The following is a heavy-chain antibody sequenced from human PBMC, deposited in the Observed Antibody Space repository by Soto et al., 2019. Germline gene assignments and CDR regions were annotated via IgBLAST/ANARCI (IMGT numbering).Heavy chain of an antibody. CDR1: GGTFSSYT. Sequence: QVQLVQSGAEVKKPGSSVKVSCKASGGTFSSYTISWVRQAPGQGLEWMGRIIPILGIANYAQKFQGRVTITADKSTSTAYMELSSMRSEDTAVYYCAILTRYYSPLDYWGQGTLVTVSS. D-gene: IGHD3-9*01. CDR2: IIPILGIA. CDR3: AILTRYYSPLDY. J-gene: IGHJ4*02. V-gene: IGHV1-69*02.